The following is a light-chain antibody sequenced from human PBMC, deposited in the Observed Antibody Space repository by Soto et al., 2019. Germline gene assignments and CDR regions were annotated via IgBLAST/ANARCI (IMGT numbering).Light chain of an antibody. J-gene: IGKJ5*01. CDR3: QQYENLRT. Sequence: DIQMTQSPSSLSASLGDRVTITCQASQNINNYLNWYQQKPGRAPKLLIYDASNLEAGVPSRLRGSGSGTDFTFTISRLQPEDIATYYCQQYENLRTFGQGTRLEIK. CDR1: QNINNY. CDR2: DAS. V-gene: IGKV1-33*01.